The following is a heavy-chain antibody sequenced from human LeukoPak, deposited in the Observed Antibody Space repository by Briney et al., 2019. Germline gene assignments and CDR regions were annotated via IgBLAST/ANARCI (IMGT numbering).Heavy chain of an antibody. V-gene: IGHV4-59*11. CDR2: VYYGETT. CDR3: ARDHSGSYDP. CDR1: GGSISSHY. Sequence: ASETLSLTCTVSGGSISSHYWGWVRQPPGRGLEWIGSVYYGETTNYNPSLKSRVTISVDTSKNQFSLKLSSVTAADTAVYYCARDHSGSYDPWGQGTLVTVSS. J-gene: IGHJ5*02. D-gene: IGHD1-26*01.